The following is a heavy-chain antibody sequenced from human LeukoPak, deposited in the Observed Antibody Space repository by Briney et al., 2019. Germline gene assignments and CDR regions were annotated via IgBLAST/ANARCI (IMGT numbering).Heavy chain of an antibody. J-gene: IGHJ4*02. CDR1: GFTFSSYA. Sequence: GGSLRLSCAASGFTFSSYAMSWVRQAPGKGLEWVSAISGSGGSTYYADSVKGRFTISRDNSKNTLYLQMNSLRAEDTAVYYCAKAGAYYYGSGTLWYFDYWGQGTLVTVSS. CDR3: AKAGAYYYGSGTLWYFDY. CDR2: ISGSGGST. D-gene: IGHD3-10*01. V-gene: IGHV3-23*01.